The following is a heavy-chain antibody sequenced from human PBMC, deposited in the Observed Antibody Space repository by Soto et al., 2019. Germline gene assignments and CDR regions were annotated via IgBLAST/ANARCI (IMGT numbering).Heavy chain of an antibody. CDR2: IIPIFGTA. J-gene: IGHJ6*02. CDR1: GGTFSSYA. V-gene: IGHV1-69*06. D-gene: IGHD6-13*01. Sequence: EASVKVSCKASGGTFSSYAISWVRQAPGQGLEWMGGIIPIFGTANYAQKFQGRVTITEDTSTDTAYMELSSLRSEDTAVYYCATPAPGIAAAVYYYGMDVWGQGTTVTVSS. CDR3: ATPAPGIAAAVYYYGMDV.